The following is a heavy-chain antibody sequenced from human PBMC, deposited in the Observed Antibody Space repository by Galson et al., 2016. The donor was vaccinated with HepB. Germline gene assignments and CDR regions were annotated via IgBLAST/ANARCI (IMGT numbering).Heavy chain of an antibody. D-gene: IGHD4-11*01. CDR3: VKGSPTIVAPTDY. CDR1: GFSFSDYS. V-gene: IGHV3-64D*06. J-gene: IGHJ4*02. CDR2: ISSSGART. Sequence: SLRLSCAASGFSFSDYSMHWVRQAPGKGLDYVSAISSSGARTYFADSVKDRFTISRDNSKNTLYLQMNSLKTEDTALYYCVKGSPTIVAPTDYWGQGTLVTVSS.